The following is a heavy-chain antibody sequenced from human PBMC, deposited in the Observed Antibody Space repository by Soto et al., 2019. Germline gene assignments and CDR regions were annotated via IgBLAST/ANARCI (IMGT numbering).Heavy chain of an antibody. J-gene: IGHJ4*02. Sequence: GGSLRLSCAASGFTFSSYAMSWVRQAPGKGLGWVSGINGGGDSTYFADSVRGRFTISRDNSKNTLFLHMNSLRAEDTAVYYCARGWTFDLWGQGTLVTVSS. D-gene: IGHD1-1*01. V-gene: IGHV3-23*01. CDR1: GFTFSSYA. CDR3: ARGWTFDL. CDR2: INGGGDST.